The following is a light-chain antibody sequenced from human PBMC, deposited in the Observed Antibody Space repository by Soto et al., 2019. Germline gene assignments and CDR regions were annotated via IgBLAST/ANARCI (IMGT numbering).Light chain of an antibody. CDR3: QQYFDSPVT. CDR2: WAS. V-gene: IGKV4-1*01. J-gene: IGKJ4*01. CDR1: QSVLYTSSNRNF. Sequence: IVMTQSPDSLAVSLGERATFNCKSSQSVLYTSSNRNFLAWYQQKPGQPPKVLIYWASTRETGVPDRFSGSGSGTDFTLTISSLKAEDVAAYYCQQYFDSPVTFGGGTKVEIK.